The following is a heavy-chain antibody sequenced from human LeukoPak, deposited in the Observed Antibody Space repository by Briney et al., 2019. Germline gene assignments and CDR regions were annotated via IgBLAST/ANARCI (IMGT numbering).Heavy chain of an antibody. D-gene: IGHD6-13*01. CDR2: IYSSGST. Sequence: SETLSLTCSVSGGSISSYYWSWIRQAPGKGLEWIGYIYSSGSTNYNPSLKSRVTISVDTSKNQFSLKLSSVTAADTAVYYCATSHSSSWYAGRFDPWGQGTLVTVSS. CDR1: GGSISSYY. J-gene: IGHJ5*02. V-gene: IGHV4-59*08. CDR3: ATSHSSSWYAGRFDP.